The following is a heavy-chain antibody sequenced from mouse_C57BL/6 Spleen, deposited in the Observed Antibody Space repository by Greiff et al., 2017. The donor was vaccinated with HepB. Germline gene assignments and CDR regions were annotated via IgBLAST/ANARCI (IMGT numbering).Heavy chain of an antibody. D-gene: IGHD2-3*01. CDR3: ARWEDPYDETSYFDY. Sequence: QVHVKQSGAELAKPGASVKLSCKASGYTFTSYWMHWVKQRPGQGLEWIGYINPSSGYTKYNQKFKDKATLTADKSSSTAYMQLSSLTYEDSAVYYCARWEDPYDETSYFDYWGQGTTLTVSS. CDR2: INPSSGYT. V-gene: IGHV1-7*01. J-gene: IGHJ2*01. CDR1: GYTFTSYW.